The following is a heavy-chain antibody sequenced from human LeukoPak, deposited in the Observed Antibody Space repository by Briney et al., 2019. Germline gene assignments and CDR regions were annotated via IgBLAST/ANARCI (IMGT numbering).Heavy chain of an antibody. Sequence: PVGSLRLSCAASGFTFSNYWMHWVRQAPGEGLWCVSRINTDGTGTSYADSVKGRFTISRDNAKNTLYLQMNSLRVEDTAVYYCARHSTSIFGVVTEDYWGQGTLVTVSS. V-gene: IGHV3-74*01. D-gene: IGHD3-3*01. J-gene: IGHJ4*02. CDR2: INTDGTGT. CDR3: ARHSTSIFGVVTEDY. CDR1: GFTFSNYW.